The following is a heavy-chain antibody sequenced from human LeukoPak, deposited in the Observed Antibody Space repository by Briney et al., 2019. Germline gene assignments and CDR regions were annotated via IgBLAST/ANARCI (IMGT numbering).Heavy chain of an antibody. V-gene: IGHV3-23*01. J-gene: IGHJ4*02. CDR3: AKDQSSGWGIFDY. CDR2: LSTSGGST. Sequence: SGGSLRLSCAASGFTVSSNYMSWVRQAPGKGLEWVSTLSTSGGSTYYADSVKGRFTISRDNSKNTLYLQMNSLRAEDTAVYYCAKDQSSGWGIFDYWGQGALVTLSS. CDR1: GFTVSSNY. D-gene: IGHD6-19*01.